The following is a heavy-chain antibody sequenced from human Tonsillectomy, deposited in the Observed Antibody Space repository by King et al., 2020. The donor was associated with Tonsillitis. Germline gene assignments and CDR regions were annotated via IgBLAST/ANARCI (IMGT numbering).Heavy chain of an antibody. D-gene: IGHD3-22*01. CDR1: GFTFSSYA. V-gene: IGHV3-23*03. CDR3: AKVETYYYDSSGYYSFNFDY. CDR2: IYSGGSST. J-gene: IGHJ4*02. Sequence: VQLVESGGGLVQPGGSLRLSCAASGFTFSSYAMSWVRQAPGKGLEWVSVIYSGGSSTYYADSVKGRFTISRDNSKNTLYLQMNSLRAEDTAVYYCAKVETYYYDSSGYYSFNFDYWGQGTLVTVSS.